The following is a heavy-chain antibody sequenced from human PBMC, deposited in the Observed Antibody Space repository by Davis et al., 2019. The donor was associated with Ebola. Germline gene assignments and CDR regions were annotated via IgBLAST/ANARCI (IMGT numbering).Heavy chain of an antibody. CDR1: GGSISSGDYY. Sequence: PSETLSLTCTVSGGSISSGDYYWSWIRQHPGKGLEWIGYIYYSGSTYYNPSLKSRVTMSVDTSKNQVSLKLSSVTAADTAVYYCARGGYSDWFDPWGQGTLVTVSS. CDR2: IYYSGST. V-gene: IGHV4-30-4*02. J-gene: IGHJ5*02. CDR3: ARGGYSDWFDP. D-gene: IGHD5-12*01.